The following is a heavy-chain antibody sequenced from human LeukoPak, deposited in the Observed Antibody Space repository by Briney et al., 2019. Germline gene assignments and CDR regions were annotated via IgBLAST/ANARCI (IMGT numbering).Heavy chain of an antibody. CDR1: GFTFSSYW. Sequence: GGSLRLSCAASGFTFSSYWMHWVRQAPGKGLVWVSRINSDGSSTSYADFVKGRFTISRDNAKNTLYLQMNSLRAEDTAVYYCASFDYYDSSGYSAWVDYWGQGTLVTVSS. D-gene: IGHD3-22*01. V-gene: IGHV3-74*01. CDR3: ASFDYYDSSGYSAWVDY. CDR2: INSDGSST. J-gene: IGHJ4*02.